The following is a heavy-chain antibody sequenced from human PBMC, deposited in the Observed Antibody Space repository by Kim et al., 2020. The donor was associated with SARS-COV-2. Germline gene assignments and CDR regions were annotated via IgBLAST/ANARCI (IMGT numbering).Heavy chain of an antibody. D-gene: IGHD2-2*01. CDR1: GGSISLYY. CDR3: ARVALGYCSSTSCHKGFDP. CDR2: MYYSGST. J-gene: IGHJ5*02. Sequence: SETLSLTCTVSGGSISLYYWSWIRQPPGKGLECIGYMYYSGSTNYNPSLKSRVTISVDTSKNQFSLKLSSVTAADTAVYYCARVALGYCSSTSCHKGFDPWGQGTLVTVSS. V-gene: IGHV4-59*01.